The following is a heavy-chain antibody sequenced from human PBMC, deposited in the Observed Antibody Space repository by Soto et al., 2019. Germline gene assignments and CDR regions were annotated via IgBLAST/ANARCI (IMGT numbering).Heavy chain of an antibody. CDR3: ARPDEGGYSSNHHYYYALDV. D-gene: IGHD3-22*01. Sequence: ASVKVSCKASGCTFRSYSISWVRQAPGQVLEWMGGIIPIFDITNYAQKFQGRVTITADESTSTAYMELSSLGSDDTAVYYCARPDEGGYSSNHHYYYALDVWGQGTTVTVSS. J-gene: IGHJ6*02. CDR1: GCTFRSYS. CDR2: IIPIFDIT. V-gene: IGHV1-69*13.